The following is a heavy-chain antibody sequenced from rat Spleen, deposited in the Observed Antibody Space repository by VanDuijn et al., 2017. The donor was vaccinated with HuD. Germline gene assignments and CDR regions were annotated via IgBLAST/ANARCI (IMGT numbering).Heavy chain of an antibody. CDR1: GFTFNYYW. V-gene: IGHV5-31*01. CDR3: ARGGYTTDYFYVGWFAY. Sequence: EVQLVESGGGLAQPGRSLKVSCITSGFTFNYYWMTWIRQAPGKGLEWVASITNASGTGTYYRDSVKGRFTISRDNAKNTQYLQMDSLRSEDTATYYCARGGYTTDYFYVGWFAYWGQGTLVTVSS. J-gene: IGHJ3*01. D-gene: IGHD1-6*01. CDR2: ITNASGTGT.